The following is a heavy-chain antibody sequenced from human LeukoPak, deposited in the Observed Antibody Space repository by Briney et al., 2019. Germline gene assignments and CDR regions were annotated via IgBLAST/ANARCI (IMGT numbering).Heavy chain of an antibody. J-gene: IGHJ5*02. V-gene: IGHV4-39*07. Sequence: PSETLSLTCTVSGGSITSSSYYWGWIRQPPGKGPEWIGSIYYTGSTNYNPSLKSRVTISLDTSKNQFSLKLTSVTAADTAVYYCARVGYCSSTSCPQGWFDPWGQGTLVTVSS. D-gene: IGHD2-2*01. CDR1: GGSITSSSYY. CDR2: IYYTGST. CDR3: ARVGYCSSTSCPQGWFDP.